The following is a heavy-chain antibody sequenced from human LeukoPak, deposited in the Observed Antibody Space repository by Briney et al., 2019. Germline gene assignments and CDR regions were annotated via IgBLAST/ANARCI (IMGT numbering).Heavy chain of an antibody. Sequence: ASVKVSCTASGYTFTSYDINWVRQATGQGLEWMGWMNPNSGNTGYAQKFQGRVTMTRNTSISTAYMELSSLRSEDTAVYYCARVYYDSSGYYYLGYWGQGTLVTVSS. J-gene: IGHJ4*02. CDR3: ARVYYDSSGYYYLGY. CDR2: MNPNSGNT. V-gene: IGHV1-8*01. D-gene: IGHD3-22*01. CDR1: GYTFTSYD.